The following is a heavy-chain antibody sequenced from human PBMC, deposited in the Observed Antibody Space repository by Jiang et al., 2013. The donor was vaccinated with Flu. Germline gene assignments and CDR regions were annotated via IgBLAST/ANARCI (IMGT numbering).Heavy chain of an antibody. CDR3: VSHKDYWGYFDY. D-gene: IGHD7-27*01. Sequence: SGAEVKKPGSSVKVSCKASGGTFSSYAISWVRQAPGQGLEWMGGIIPIFGTANYAQKFQGRVTITADKSTSTAYMELSSLRSEDTAVYYCVSHKDYWGYFDYWGQGTLVTVSS. CDR2: IIPIFGTA. CDR1: GGTFSSYA. V-gene: IGHV1-69*06. J-gene: IGHJ4*02.